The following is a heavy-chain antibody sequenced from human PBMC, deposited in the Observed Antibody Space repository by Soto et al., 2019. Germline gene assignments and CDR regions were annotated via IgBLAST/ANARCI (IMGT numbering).Heavy chain of an antibody. CDR2: ISSTSSYI. CDR1: GFTFSAFS. CDR3: ARGPAVISYFDY. D-gene: IGHD3-16*02. J-gene: IGHJ4*02. V-gene: IGHV3-21*01. Sequence: GGSLRLSCAASGFTFSAFSMNWVRQAPGKGLEWVSSISSTSSYIYYADSVKGRFTISRDDANNSLYLQMNSLRAEDTAVYYCARGPAVISYFDYWGQGTLGTVSS.